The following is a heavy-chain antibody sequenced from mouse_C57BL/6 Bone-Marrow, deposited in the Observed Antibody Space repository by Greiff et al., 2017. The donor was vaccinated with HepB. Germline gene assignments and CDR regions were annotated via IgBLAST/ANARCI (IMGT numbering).Heavy chain of an antibody. V-gene: IGHV1-81*01. D-gene: IGHD1-1*01. CDR2: IYPRSGNT. CDR3: ARKGITTVVAKGFAY. CDR1: GYTFTSYG. J-gene: IGHJ3*01. Sequence: VQVVESGAELARPGASVKLSCKASGYTFTSYGISWVKQRTGQGLEWIGEIYPRSGNTYYNEKFKGKATLTADKSSSTAYMELRSLTSEDSAVYFCARKGITTVVAKGFAYWGQGTLVTVSA.